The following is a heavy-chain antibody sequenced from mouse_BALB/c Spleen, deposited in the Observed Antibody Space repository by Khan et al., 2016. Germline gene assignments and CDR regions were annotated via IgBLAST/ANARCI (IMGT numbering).Heavy chain of an antibody. CDR1: GYTSANYW. J-gene: IGHJ3*01. CDR3: ADALFVY. CDR2: IYPGDGDT. V-gene: IGHV1-87*01. Sequence: QVQLKQSGAELARPGASVRLSCKASGYTSANYWMQWVKQRPGQGLEWIGSIYPGDGDTRYSQKFKDKATLTADKSSSSAYMHLRSVASEDSAVYYCADALFVYWGHGTLVTVSA.